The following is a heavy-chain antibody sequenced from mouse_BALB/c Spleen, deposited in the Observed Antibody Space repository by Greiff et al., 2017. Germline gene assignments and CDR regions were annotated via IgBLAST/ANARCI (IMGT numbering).Heavy chain of an antibody. J-gene: IGHJ3*01. V-gene: IGHV5-9-4*01. CDR3: ARRSTMITTWFAY. CDR1: GFTFSSYA. D-gene: IGHD2-4*01. Sequence: EVKVVESGGGLVKPGGSLKLSCAASGFTFSSYAMSWVRQSPEKRLEWVAEISSGGSYTYYPDTVTGRFTISRDNAKNTLYREMSSLRSEDTAMYYCARRSTMITTWFAYWGQGTLVTVSA. CDR2: ISSGGSYT.